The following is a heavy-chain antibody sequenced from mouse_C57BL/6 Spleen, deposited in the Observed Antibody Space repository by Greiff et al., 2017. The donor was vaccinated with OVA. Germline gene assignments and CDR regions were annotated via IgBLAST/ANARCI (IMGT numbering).Heavy chain of an antibody. J-gene: IGHJ4*01. D-gene: IGHD1-1*01. CDR2: INYDGSST. CDR1: GFTFSDYY. CDR3: ARDGYYGSGGYYAMDY. Sequence: DVMLVESEGGLVQPGSSMKLSCTASGFTFSDYYMAWVRQVPEKGLEWVANINYDGSSTYYLDSLKSRFIISRDNAKNILYLQMSSLKSEDTATYYCARDGYYGSGGYYAMDYWGQGTSVTVSS. V-gene: IGHV5-16*01.